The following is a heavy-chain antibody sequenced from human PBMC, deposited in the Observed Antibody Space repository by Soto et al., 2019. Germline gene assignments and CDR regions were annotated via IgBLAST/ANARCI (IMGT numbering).Heavy chain of an antibody. Sequence: QVQLQQWGAGLLKPSETLSLTCAVYGGSFSGYYWSWIRQPPGKGLEWIGEINHSGSTNYNPSLTSRVTISVDTSKNQFSLKLSSVTAADTAVYYCARGNRGSYKRDPRYYYGMDVWGQGTTVTVSS. CDR2: INHSGST. CDR3: ARGNRGSYKRDPRYYYGMDV. J-gene: IGHJ6*02. D-gene: IGHD1-26*01. V-gene: IGHV4-34*01. CDR1: GGSFSGYY.